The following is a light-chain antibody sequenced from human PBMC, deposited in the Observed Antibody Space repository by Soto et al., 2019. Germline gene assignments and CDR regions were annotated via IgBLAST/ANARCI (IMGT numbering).Light chain of an antibody. CDR2: GVS. Sequence: DIVLTQSPATLSVSPGDTVTLSCRASESLFGFLAWYQQKPGQAPRLLMYGVSARATGIPARFSGGGSATDFTLTISGLQSEDSAFYFCQSYNDWPFASGLGTRLEI. J-gene: IGKJ2*01. V-gene: IGKV3-15*01. CDR3: QSYNDWPFA. CDR1: ESLFGF.